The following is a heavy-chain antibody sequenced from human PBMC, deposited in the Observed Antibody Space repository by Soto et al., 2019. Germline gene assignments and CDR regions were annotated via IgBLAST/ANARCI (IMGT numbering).Heavy chain of an antibody. Sequence: GASVKVSCKASGYTFTSYYMHWVRQAPGQGLEWMGIINPSGGSTSYAQKFQGRVTMTTDTSTSTVYMELRSLRSEDTAVYYCARGRVRGESAYGMDVWGQGTTVTVSS. V-gene: IGHV1-46*01. CDR1: GYTFTSYY. CDR2: INPSGGST. J-gene: IGHJ6*02. CDR3: ARGRVRGESAYGMDV. D-gene: IGHD3-10*01.